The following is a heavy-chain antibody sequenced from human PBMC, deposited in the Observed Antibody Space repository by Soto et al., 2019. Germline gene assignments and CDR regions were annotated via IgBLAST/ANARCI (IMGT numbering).Heavy chain of an antibody. CDR2: INAGNGNT. V-gene: IGHV1-3*01. CDR1: GYTFTSYA. Sequence: QVQLVQSGAEVKKPGASVKVSCKASGYTFTSYAMHWVRQAPGQRLEWMGWINAGNGNTKYSQKLQGRVTITRDTSASTAYMELSRLRSEDTAVYYCARERDYQLLPVGFDYWGQGTLVTVSS. D-gene: IGHD2-2*01. CDR3: ARERDYQLLPVGFDY. J-gene: IGHJ4*02.